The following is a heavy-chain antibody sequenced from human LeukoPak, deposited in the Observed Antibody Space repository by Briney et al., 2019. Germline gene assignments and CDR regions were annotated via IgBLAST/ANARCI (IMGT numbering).Heavy chain of an antibody. CDR3: ARDLAHTQSFDI. CDR1: GITPSSNY. J-gene: IGHJ3*02. V-gene: IGHV3-53*01. CDR2: IYSGGST. Sequence: PGGSLRLSCAASGITPSSNYMNWVRQAPGKGLECVSVIYSGGSTYYADSVKGRFTISRDNSKNTVYLQMNSLRAEDTAVYYCARDLAHTQSFDIWGRGTMVTVSS. D-gene: IGHD2-2*02.